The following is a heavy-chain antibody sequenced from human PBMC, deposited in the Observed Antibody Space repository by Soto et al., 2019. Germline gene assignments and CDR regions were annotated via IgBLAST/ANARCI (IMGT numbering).Heavy chain of an antibody. D-gene: IGHD6-19*01. Sequence: PSETLSLTCTVSGGSISSSSYYWGWIRQPPGKGLEWIGSIYYSGSTYYNPSLKSRVTISVDTSKNQFSLKLSSVTAADTAVYYCARPHSSGSGPDQVDYWGQGTLVTVSS. J-gene: IGHJ4*02. V-gene: IGHV4-39*01. CDR2: IYYSGST. CDR1: GGSISSSSYY. CDR3: ARPHSSGSGPDQVDY.